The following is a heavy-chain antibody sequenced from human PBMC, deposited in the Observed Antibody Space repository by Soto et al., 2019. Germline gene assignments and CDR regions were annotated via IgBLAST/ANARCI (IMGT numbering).Heavy chain of an antibody. V-gene: IGHV1-18*01. J-gene: IGHJ3*02. Sequence: ASVKVSCKASGYTFTSYGISWVRQAPGQGLEWMGWISAYNGNTNYAQKLQGRVTMTTDTSTSTAYMELRSLRSDDTAVYYCARGRWTTVTRTVDAFDIWGQGTMVTVSS. CDR3: ARGRWTTVTRTVDAFDI. D-gene: IGHD4-17*01. CDR2: ISAYNGNT. CDR1: GYTFTSYG.